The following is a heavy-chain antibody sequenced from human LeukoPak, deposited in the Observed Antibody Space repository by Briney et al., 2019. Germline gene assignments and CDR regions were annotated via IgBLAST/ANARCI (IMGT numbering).Heavy chain of an antibody. Sequence: GASVKVSCKVSGYTFTDYYMHWVQQAPGKGLECMGLVDPEECETIYAEKFQGRVTINADTSTDTASMELSCLRSEDTAVYYCATGPINYYDSSGTFDYWGQGTLVTVSS. D-gene: IGHD3-22*01. CDR2: VDPEECET. CDR1: GYTFTDYY. J-gene: IGHJ4*02. V-gene: IGHV1-69-2*01. CDR3: ATGPINYYDSSGTFDY.